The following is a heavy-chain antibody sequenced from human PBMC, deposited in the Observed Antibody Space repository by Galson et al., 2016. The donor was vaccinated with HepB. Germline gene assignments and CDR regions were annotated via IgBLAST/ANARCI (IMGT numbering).Heavy chain of an antibody. D-gene: IGHD6-19*01. CDR1: GGSFSNYY. V-gene: IGHV4-34*01. J-gene: IGHJ2*01. Sequence: ETLSLTCAVSGGSFSNYYWSWIRQVPGKGLEWIGEINRSGNKNYHQSLMSRVDLSVDTTKTPFSLELTSVTAADSGVDSCARGYFWILAVAGWYFDYWGRGTLVTVSP. CDR2: INRSGNK. CDR3: ARGYFWILAVAGWYFDY.